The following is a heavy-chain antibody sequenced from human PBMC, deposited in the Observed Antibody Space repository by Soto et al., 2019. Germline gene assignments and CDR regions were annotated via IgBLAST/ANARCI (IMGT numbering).Heavy chain of an antibody. Sequence: GGSLRLSCAVSGFTFDDNAMHWVRQAPEKGLEWVSGINWKSDIGYADSVKGRFTISRDNAENSLYLQMNSLRAEDTALYYCAISRDRGGRTTFRYWDQGTQVTVSS. CDR2: INWKSDI. CDR3: AISRDRGGRTTFRY. V-gene: IGHV3-9*01. J-gene: IGHJ4*02. CDR1: GFTFDDNA. D-gene: IGHD3-16*01.